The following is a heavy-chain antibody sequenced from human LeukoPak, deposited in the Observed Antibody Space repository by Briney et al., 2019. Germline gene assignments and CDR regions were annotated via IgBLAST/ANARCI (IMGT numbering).Heavy chain of an antibody. D-gene: IGHD3-16*02. CDR3: ARFSLYDYVWGSHRQTFAFDY. Sequence: SETLSLTCTVSGGSISSYYWSWIRQPPGKGLEWIGYIYYSGSTNYNPSLKSRVTTSIDTSNNQFSLKPSSVTAADTAVYYCARFSLYDYVWGSHRQTFAFDYWGQGTLVTVSS. CDR2: IYYSGST. J-gene: IGHJ4*02. CDR1: GGSISSYY. V-gene: IGHV4-59*01.